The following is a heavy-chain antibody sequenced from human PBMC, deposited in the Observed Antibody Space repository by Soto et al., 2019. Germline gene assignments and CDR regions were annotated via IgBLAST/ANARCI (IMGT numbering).Heavy chain of an antibody. V-gene: IGHV3-74*01. D-gene: IGHD3-22*01. CDR2: VKSDGIGA. CDR3: AREYDDNPSGFDY. Sequence: GGSLRLSCAAYGFTFSTFWMHWVRPPPGRGLVWVSRVKSDGIGANYADSVMGRFTISRDNAKNTVFLQMNGLRAEDTAIYYCAREYDDNPSGFDYWGLGITGTVSS. J-gene: IGHJ4*02. CDR1: GFTFSTFW.